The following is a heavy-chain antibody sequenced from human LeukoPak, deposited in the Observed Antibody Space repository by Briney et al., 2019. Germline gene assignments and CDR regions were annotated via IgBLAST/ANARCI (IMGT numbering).Heavy chain of an antibody. CDR1: GYSFTSYW. V-gene: IGHV5-51*01. CDR3: ARQVGEAWFGESNAPRNWFDP. CDR2: IYPGDSDT. Sequence: GESLKISCKGSGYSFTSYWIAWVRQMPGKGLEWMGSIYPGDSDTKYSPSFQGQVTISADKSINTAYLQWSSLKASDTAIYYCARQVGEAWFGESNAPRNWFDPWGQGTLVTVSS. D-gene: IGHD3-10*01. J-gene: IGHJ5*02.